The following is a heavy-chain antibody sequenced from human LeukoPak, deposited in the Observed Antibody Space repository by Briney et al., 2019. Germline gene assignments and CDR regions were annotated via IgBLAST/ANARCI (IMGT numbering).Heavy chain of an antibody. D-gene: IGHD3-10*01. V-gene: IGHV1-2*06. CDR3: ARDLGYYYGSGSYFNWFDP. J-gene: IGHJ5*02. CDR1: GYTFTGYY. Sequence: ASVKVSCKASGYTFTGYYMHWVRQAPGQGLEWMGRINPNSGGTNYAQKFQGRVTMTRDTSISTAYMELRSLRSDDTAVYYCARDLGYYYGSGSYFNWFDPWGQGTLVTVSS. CDR2: INPNSGGT.